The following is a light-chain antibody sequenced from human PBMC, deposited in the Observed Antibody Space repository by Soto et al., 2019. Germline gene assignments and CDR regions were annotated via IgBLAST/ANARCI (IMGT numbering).Light chain of an antibody. CDR2: DNS. CDR1: DIGSEP. CDR3: QVWESGSENSV. V-gene: IGLV3-21*02. Sequence: SYELTQPPSVSVAPGQTATITCGGNDIGSEPVHWYQQKPGQAPVLVVFDNSDRPSGIPERLSGSKSGNTATLTISRVEAGDEADYYCQVWESGSENSVFGAGTKVTVL. J-gene: IGLJ1*01.